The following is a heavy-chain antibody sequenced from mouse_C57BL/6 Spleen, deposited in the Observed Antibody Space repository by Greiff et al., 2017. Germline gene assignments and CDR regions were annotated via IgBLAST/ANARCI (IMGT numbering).Heavy chain of an antibody. CDR1: GFSLSTFGMG. D-gene: IGHD1-1*01. CDR3: ARMIYGSSYDWYFDV. J-gene: IGHJ1*03. CDR2: IWWDDDK. V-gene: IGHV8-8*01. Sequence: QVTLKVCGPGILQPSQTLSLTCSFSGFSLSTFGMGVGWIRQPSGKGLEWLAHIWWDDDKYYNPALKGRLTISKDTSKNQVLLKIANVDTADTATYYCARMIYGSSYDWYFDVWGTGTTVTVSS.